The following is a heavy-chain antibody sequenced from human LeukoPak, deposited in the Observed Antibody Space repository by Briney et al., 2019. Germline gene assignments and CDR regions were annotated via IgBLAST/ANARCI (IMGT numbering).Heavy chain of an antibody. CDR1: GGTFSSHA. Sequence: ASVKVSCKASGGTFSSHAISWVRQAPGQGLEWMGGIIPIFGTANYAQKFQGRVTITTDESTSTAYMELSSLRSEDTAVYYCARIPTYDSSGYYYENDDYWGQGTLVTVSS. CDR2: IIPIFGTA. CDR3: ARIPTYDSSGYYYENDDY. V-gene: IGHV1-69*05. D-gene: IGHD3-22*01. J-gene: IGHJ4*02.